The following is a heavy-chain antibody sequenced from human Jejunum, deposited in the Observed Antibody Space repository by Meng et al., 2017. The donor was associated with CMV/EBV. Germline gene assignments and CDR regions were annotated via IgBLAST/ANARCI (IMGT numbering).Heavy chain of an antibody. CDR1: GGSFTGDY. Sequence: CAGYGGSFTGDYCSWIRQSPGKGLEWIGEINHSESTNYNPSLKSRVTISVDSFKNQCSLRLNSVTAADTAVFHCAKRVGSGKYYFDFWSQGSLVTVSS. CDR3: AKRVGSGKYYFDF. J-gene: IGHJ4*02. CDR2: INHSEST. D-gene: IGHD3-10*01. V-gene: IGHV4-34*01.